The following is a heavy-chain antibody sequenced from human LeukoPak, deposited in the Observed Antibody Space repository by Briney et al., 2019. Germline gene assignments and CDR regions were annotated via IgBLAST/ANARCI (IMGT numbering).Heavy chain of an antibody. J-gene: IGHJ5*02. CDR3: ARGSGTVTTGWFDP. CDR2: MNPNSGNT. Sequence: SSVKVSCKASGYTFTSYDINWVRQATGQGLEWMGWMNPNSGNTGYAQKFQGRVTMTRNTSISTAYLELSSLRSEDTAVYYCARGSGTVTTGWFDPWGQGTLVTVSS. CDR1: GYTFTSYD. V-gene: IGHV1-8*01. D-gene: IGHD4-11*01.